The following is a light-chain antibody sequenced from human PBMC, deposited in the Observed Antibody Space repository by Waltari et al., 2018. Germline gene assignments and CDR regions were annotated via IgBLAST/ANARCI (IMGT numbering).Light chain of an antibody. CDR1: HSVSNY. CDR3: QQRRTWPLT. CDR2: DTS. J-gene: IGKJ4*01. Sequence: SCWASHSVSNYLAWYQQKPGQAPRLLIYDTSNRATGIPARFSGSGFGTDFTLTITSLEPEDFAVYYCQQRRTWPLTFGGGTKVEIK. V-gene: IGKV3-11*01.